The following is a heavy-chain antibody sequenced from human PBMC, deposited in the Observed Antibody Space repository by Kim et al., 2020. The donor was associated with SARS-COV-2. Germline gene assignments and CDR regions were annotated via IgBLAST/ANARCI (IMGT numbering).Heavy chain of an antibody. J-gene: IGHJ5*02. Sequence: ASVKVSCKASGYTFTNYGISWVRQAPGQGLEWMGWISAYNGNTNYAQKLQGRVTITTDTSTSTAYMELRSLRSDDTAVYYCARYGSGLNWFDPWGQGTLVTVSS. CDR2: ISAYNGNT. V-gene: IGHV1-18*01. D-gene: IGHD3-10*01. CDR1: GYTFTNYG. CDR3: ARYGSGLNWFDP.